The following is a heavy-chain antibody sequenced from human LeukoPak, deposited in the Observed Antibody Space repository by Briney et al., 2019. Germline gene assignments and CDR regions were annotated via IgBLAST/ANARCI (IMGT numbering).Heavy chain of an antibody. D-gene: IGHD5-18*01. V-gene: IGHV3-21*01. CDR2: ISSSSSYI. Sequence: GGSLRLSCAASGFTFSSYSMNWVRQAPGKGLEWVSFISSSSSYIYYADSVKGRSTISRDNAKNSLYLQMNSLRAEDTAVYYCARDEEAAMVTPYYYYMDVWGKGTTVTVSS. CDR1: GFTFSSYS. J-gene: IGHJ6*03. CDR3: ARDEEAAMVTPYYYYMDV.